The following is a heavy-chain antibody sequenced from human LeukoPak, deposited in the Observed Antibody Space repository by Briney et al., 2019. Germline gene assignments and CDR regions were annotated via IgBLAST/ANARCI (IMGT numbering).Heavy chain of an antibody. J-gene: IGHJ4*02. CDR3: ARDQYVNILTGYYIPYYFDY. CDR1: GYTFTGYY. D-gene: IGHD3-9*01. CDR2: INPNSGGT. Sequence: ASVKVSCKASGYTFTGYYMHWVRQAPGQGLEWMGWINPNSGGTNYAQKFQGRVTMTRDTSISTAYMELSRLRSDDTAVYYCARDQYVNILTGYYIPYYFDYWGQGTLVTVSS. V-gene: IGHV1-2*02.